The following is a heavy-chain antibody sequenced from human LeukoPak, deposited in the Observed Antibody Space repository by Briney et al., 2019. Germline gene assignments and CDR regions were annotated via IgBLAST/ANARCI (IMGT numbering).Heavy chain of an antibody. CDR1: GFTFSSYA. CDR2: ISGSGGST. J-gene: IGHJ3*02. D-gene: IGHD3-3*01. CDR3: AKDSGSGITIFGVVITWDAFDI. Sequence: GGSLRLSCAASGFTFSSYAMSWVRQAPGKGLEWVSAISGSGGSTYYADSVKGRFTISGDNSKNTLYLQMNSLRAEDTAVYYCAKDSGSGITIFGVVITWDAFDIWGQGTMVTVSS. V-gene: IGHV3-23*01.